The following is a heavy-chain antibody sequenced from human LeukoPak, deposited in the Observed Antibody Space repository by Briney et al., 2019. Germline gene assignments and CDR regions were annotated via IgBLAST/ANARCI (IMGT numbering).Heavy chain of an antibody. J-gene: IGHJ4*02. V-gene: IGHV3-11*01. CDR1: GFTFSDYY. D-gene: IGHD5-18*01. CDR2: ISSSGSTI. CDR3: ASGAASGYSYGPKNDY. Sequence: GGSLRLSCAASGFTFSDYYMSWIRQAPGKGLEWVSYISSSGSTIYYADSVKGRFTISRDNAKNSLYLQMNSLRAEDTAVYYCASGAASGYSYGPKNDYWGQGTLVTVSS.